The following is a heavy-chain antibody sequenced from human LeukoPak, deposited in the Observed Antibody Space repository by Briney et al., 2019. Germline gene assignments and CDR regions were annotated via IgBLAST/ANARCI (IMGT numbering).Heavy chain of an antibody. CDR1: GYTFTGYY. J-gene: IGHJ5*02. Sequence: ASVKVSCKASGYTFTGYYMHWVRQAPGQGLEWMGWINPNSGGTNYAQKFQGRGTMTRDTSISTAYMELSRLRSDDTAVYYCAGGGGIANNWFDPWGQGTLVTVSS. V-gene: IGHV1-2*02. CDR3: AGGGGIANNWFDP. CDR2: INPNSGGT. D-gene: IGHD6-13*01.